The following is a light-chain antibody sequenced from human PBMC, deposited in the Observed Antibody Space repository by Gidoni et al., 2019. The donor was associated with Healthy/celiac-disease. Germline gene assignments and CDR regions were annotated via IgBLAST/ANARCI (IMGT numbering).Light chain of an antibody. CDR1: QSISSY. CDR3: QQSYSTPFD. V-gene: IGKV1-39*01. J-gene: IGKJ3*01. Sequence: DIQMTQSPSSLSASVGDRVTRTCRASQSISSYLNWYQQKPGKAPKLLIYAASSLQSGVPSRFSGSGSGTDFTLTISSLQPEDFATYYCQQSYSTPFDFGPGTKVDIK. CDR2: AAS.